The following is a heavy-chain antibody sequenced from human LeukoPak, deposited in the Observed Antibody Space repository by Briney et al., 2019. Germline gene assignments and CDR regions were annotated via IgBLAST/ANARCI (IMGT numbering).Heavy chain of an antibody. D-gene: IGHD6-19*01. CDR3: ARDSSGWYTDFDY. CDR2: ISSSSSYT. CDR1: KFIFSDYY. Sequence: GGSLRLSCAASKFIFSDYYMSWIRQAPGKGLEWVSYISSSSSYTNYADSVKGRFTISRDNAKNSLYLQMNSLRAEDTAVNYCARDSSGWYTDFDYWGQGTLVTVSS. V-gene: IGHV3-11*06. J-gene: IGHJ4*02.